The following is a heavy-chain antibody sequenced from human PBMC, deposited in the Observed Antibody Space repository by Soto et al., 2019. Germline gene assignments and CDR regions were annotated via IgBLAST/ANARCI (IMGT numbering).Heavy chain of an antibody. Sequence: GGSLRLSCIASGFTFSTYAMSWVRQAPGKGLEWVSGISAGGDSPYYADSVKGRFTISRDNSKNMLSLQMSSLRADDTALYYCGKDPNGNYVGAFDIRGQGTMVTVSS. V-gene: IGHV3-23*01. CDR1: GFTFSTYA. D-gene: IGHD1-7*01. CDR2: ISAGGDSP. J-gene: IGHJ3*02. CDR3: GKDPNGNYVGAFDI.